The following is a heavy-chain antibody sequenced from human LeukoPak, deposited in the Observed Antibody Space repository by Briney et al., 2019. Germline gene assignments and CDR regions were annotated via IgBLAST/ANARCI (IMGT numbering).Heavy chain of an antibody. D-gene: IGHD3-3*02. CDR3: VQVRLAGLFDP. V-gene: IGHV4-59*02. CDR1: GASVSAYY. Sequence: SETLSLTCTVSGASVSAYYWTWIRQPPGKRLEWLGYIHYSGSTNYNPSLNSRVTMSLDASRNQFSLKLSSVSAADTAVYYCVQVRLAGLFDPWGQGTLVTVSS. J-gene: IGHJ5*02. CDR2: IHYSGST.